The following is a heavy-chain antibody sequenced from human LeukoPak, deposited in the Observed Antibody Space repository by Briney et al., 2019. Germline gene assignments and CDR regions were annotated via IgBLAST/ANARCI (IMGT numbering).Heavy chain of an antibody. CDR2: IYYSGST. V-gene: IGHV4-59*01. Sequence: SETLSLTCTVSGGSISSYYWSWIRQPPGKGLEWIGYIYYSGSTNYNPSLKSRVTISVDTSKNQFSLKLSSVTAADTAVYYCARESEMATILAGQPPRYFDLWGRGTLVTVSS. CDR3: ARESEMATILAGQPPRYFDL. J-gene: IGHJ2*01. CDR1: GGSISSYY. D-gene: IGHD5-24*01.